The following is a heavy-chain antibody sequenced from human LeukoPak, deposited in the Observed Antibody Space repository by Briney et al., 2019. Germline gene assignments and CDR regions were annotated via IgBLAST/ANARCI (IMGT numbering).Heavy chain of an antibody. D-gene: IGHD2-2*01. CDR1: GGSFSDYH. Sequence: SETLSLTCAVYGGSFSDYHWSWIRQPPGKGLEWIGEINHSGSTNYNPSLKSRVIISVDTSKNQFSLILSSATAADTAVYFCARESRYCSSTSCSGWYFQHWGQGTLVTVSS. CDR2: INHSGST. J-gene: IGHJ1*01. V-gene: IGHV4-34*01. CDR3: ARESRYCSSTSCSGWYFQH.